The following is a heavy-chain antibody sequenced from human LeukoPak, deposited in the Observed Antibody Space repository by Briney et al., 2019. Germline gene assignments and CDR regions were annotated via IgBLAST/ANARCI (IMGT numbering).Heavy chain of an antibody. J-gene: IGHJ6*03. D-gene: IGHD1-26*01. CDR2: IIPIFGTA. CDR3: ARVIRGRSYFQNYYYYYMDV. V-gene: IGHV1-69*06. CDR1: GGTFSSYA. Sequence: SVKVSCKASGGTFSSYAISWVRQAPGQGLEWMGGIIPIFGTANYAQKFQGRVTITADKSTSTAYMGLSSLRSEDTAVYYCARVIRGRSYFQNYYYYYMDVWGKGTTVTVSS.